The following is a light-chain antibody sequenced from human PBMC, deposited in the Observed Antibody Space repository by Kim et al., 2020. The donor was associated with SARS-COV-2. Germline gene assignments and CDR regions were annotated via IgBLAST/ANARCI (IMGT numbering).Light chain of an antibody. CDR1: SSDVGGYNY. V-gene: IGLV2-11*01. CDR3: CSYAGSYGVV. CDR2: DVS. Sequence: GQSVTISCTGTSSDVGGYNYVSWYQQHPGKAPKLGIYDVSKRPSGVPDRFSGSKSGNTASLTISGLQAEDEADYYCCSYAGSYGVVFGGGTQLTVL. J-gene: IGLJ2*01.